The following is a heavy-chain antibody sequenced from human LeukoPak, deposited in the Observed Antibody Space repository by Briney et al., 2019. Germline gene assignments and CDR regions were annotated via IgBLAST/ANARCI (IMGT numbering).Heavy chain of an antibody. Sequence: GGSLRLSCAASGFTVSRNYMSWVRQAPGKGLEWVSVIFSGGSRYYAESVKGRFTISRDTSRNTLFLQMNSLRAEDTAVYYCARRAGAYSHPYDYWGQGTLVTVSS. D-gene: IGHD4/OR15-4a*01. V-gene: IGHV3-53*01. CDR1: GFTVSRNY. CDR2: IFSGGSR. J-gene: IGHJ4*02. CDR3: ARRAGAYSHPYDY.